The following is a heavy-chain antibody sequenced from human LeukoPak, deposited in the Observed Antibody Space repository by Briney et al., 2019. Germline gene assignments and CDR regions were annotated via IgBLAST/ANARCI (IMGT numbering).Heavy chain of an antibody. J-gene: IGHJ4*02. Sequence: SETLSLTCTVSGGSISSSSYYWGWIRQPPGKGLEWIGSIYYSGSTYYNPSLKSRVTISVDTSKNQFSLKLSSVTAADTAVYYCARDLLSEVGATRGSDYWGQGTLVTVSS. CDR3: ARDLLSEVGATRGSDY. D-gene: IGHD1-26*01. CDR2: IYYSGST. V-gene: IGHV4-39*07. CDR1: GGSISSSSYY.